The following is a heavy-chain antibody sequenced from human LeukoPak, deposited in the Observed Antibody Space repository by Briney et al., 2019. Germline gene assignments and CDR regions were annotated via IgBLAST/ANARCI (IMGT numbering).Heavy chain of an antibody. CDR3: ARDVAVTSHYYYYYGMDV. CDR2: VNPSGGST. J-gene: IGHJ6*02. Sequence: ASVKVSCKASGYTFTSYYMHWVRQAPGQGLEWMGIVNPSGGSTSYAQKLQGRVTMTRDTSTSTVYMELSSLRSEDTAVYYCARDVAVTSHYYYYYGMDVWGQGTTVTVSS. D-gene: IGHD2-21*02. CDR1: GYTFTSYY. V-gene: IGHV1-46*01.